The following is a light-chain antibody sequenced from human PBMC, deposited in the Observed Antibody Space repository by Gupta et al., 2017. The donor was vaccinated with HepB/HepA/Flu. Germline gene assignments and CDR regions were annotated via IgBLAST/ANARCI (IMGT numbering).Light chain of an antibody. Sequence: QSALTQPASVPGSPGQSITISCTGTSSDVGGYNYVSWYHQHPGKAPNLMIYDVSKRPAGVSNRFSGSKSGNTASLTISGRQEEDEADYYCSSYTSSSTLVFGGGTKLTVL. CDR3: SSYTSSSTLV. J-gene: IGLJ2*01. V-gene: IGLV2-14*03. CDR1: SSDVGGYNY. CDR2: DVS.